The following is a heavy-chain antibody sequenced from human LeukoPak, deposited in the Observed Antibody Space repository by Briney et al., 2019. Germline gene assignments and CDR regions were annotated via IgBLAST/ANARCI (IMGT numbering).Heavy chain of an antibody. CDR2: IKHDSSET. CDR1: GFPISSYW. Sequence: PGGSLRPSCAASGFPISSYWMSWVRQVPGKGLESVAHIKHDSSETYYVDTVRGRFIISRDNAKNSLYLQMNSLRVEDTAVYHCARGPTDFDASDIWGHGTLVTVSS. V-gene: IGHV3-7*01. J-gene: IGHJ3*02. CDR3: ARGPTDFDASDI.